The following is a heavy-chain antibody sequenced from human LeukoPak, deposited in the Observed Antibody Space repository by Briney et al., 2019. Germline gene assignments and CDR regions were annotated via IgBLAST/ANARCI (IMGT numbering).Heavy chain of an antibody. CDR3: ASGGYCTNTSCYTDY. V-gene: IGHV1-2*02. CDR2: INPNSGGT. CDR1: GYTFTGYY. Sequence: ASVKVSCKASGYTFTGYYMHWVRQAPGQGLEWMGWINPNSGGTNYALKFQGRVTMTRDTSIYTAYMELSRLRSDDTAVYYCASGGYCTNTSCYTDYWGQGTLVTVSS. D-gene: IGHD2-2*02. J-gene: IGHJ4*02.